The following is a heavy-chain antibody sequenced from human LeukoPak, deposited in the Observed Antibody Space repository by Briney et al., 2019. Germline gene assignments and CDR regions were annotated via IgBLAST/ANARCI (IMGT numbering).Heavy chain of an antibody. J-gene: IGHJ4*02. V-gene: IGHV4-59*01. CDR2: IYYSGST. D-gene: IGHD6-19*01. CDR1: GGSISSYY. CDR3: ARGYSSGYSRFDY. Sequence: PSETLSLTCTVSGGSISSYYWSWIRQPPGKGLEWIGYIYYSGSTNYNPSLKSRATISVDTSKNQFSLKLSSVTAADTAVYYCARGYSSGYSRFDYWGQGTLVTVSS.